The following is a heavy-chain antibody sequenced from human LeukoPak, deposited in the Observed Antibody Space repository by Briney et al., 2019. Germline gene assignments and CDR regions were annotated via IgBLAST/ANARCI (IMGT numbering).Heavy chain of an antibody. CDR2: INHSGST. D-gene: IGHD6-13*01. Sequence: PSETLSLTCAVYGGSFSGYYWSWIRQPPGKGLEWIGEINHSGSTNYNPSLKSRVTISVDTSKNQFSLQLNSVTPEDTAVYYCARDRWSYYFDYWGQGALVTVSS. CDR3: ARDRWSYYFDY. J-gene: IGHJ4*02. CDR1: GGSFSGYY. V-gene: IGHV4-34*01.